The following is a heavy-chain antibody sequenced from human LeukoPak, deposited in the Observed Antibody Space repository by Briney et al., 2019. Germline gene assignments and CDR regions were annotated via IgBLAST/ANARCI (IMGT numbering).Heavy chain of an antibody. CDR1: GGSFSSYA. D-gene: IGHD4-17*01. J-gene: IGHJ4*02. V-gene: IGHV1-69*05. CDR3: VRDSVTSANY. CDR2: IIPFFGTS. Sequence: SVKVSXKASGGSFSSYAISWVRQGPGQGLEWMGRIIPFFGTSNYAQKFQGRVTITTDESTTTVYMELSGLRFDDTAIYYCVRDSVTSANYWGQGTQVAVSS.